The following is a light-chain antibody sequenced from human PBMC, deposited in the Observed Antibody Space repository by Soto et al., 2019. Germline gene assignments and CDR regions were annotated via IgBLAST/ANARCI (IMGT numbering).Light chain of an antibody. Sequence: EIVMTQSPGTLSLSPGERATLSCRASQSVSSRLAWYQQKPGQAPRLLISGASSRATGIPDRFSGSGSGTDFTLTISSLEPEDFALYYCQHYVERSPITFGQGHDWRLN. J-gene: IGKJ5*01. CDR1: QSVSSR. CDR3: QHYVERSPIT. CDR2: GAS. V-gene: IGKV3-20*01.